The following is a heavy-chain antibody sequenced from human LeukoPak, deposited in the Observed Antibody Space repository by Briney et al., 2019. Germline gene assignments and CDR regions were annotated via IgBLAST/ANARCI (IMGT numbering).Heavy chain of an antibody. J-gene: IGHJ6*02. CDR1: WFPFNSYA. D-gene: IGHD3-9*01. CDR2: ISGCGGST. CDR3: TKDPNLYFDWLLTPYYYYYGMDV. V-gene: IGHV3-23*01. Sequence: PGGSLRLSCAASWFPFNSYAMSGLGQAPAKERDWVSAISGCGGSTYYAHFVKDRITISRDNSKSTLYLQMNSLRAEDTAVYYCTKDPNLYFDWLLTPYYYYYGMDVRGQGTTVTVSS.